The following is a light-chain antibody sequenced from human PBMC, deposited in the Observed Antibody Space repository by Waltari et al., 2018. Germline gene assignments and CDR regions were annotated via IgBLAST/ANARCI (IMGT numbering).Light chain of an antibody. V-gene: IGKV3-11*01. CDR1: QSVSYY. Sequence: EVVLTKSPATLSLSPGERATLSCRASQSVSYYLAWYQQKPGQAPRLLIYDASNRATGIPARFSGSGSGTDFTLTISSLEPEDFAVYYCQQRTNWPLTFGGGTKVEI. CDR2: DAS. CDR3: QQRTNWPLT. J-gene: IGKJ4*01.